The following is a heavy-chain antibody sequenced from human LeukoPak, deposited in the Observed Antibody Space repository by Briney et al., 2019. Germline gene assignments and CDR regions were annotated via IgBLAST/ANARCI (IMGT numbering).Heavy chain of an antibody. CDR2: ISGSGGST. V-gene: IGHV3-23*01. Sequence: GGSLRLSCAASGFTFSSYAMSWVRQAPGKGLEWASAISGSGGSTYYADSVKGRFTISRDNSKNTLYLQMNSLRAEDTAVYYCAKGRRMTGYSFVDYWGQGTLVTVSS. D-gene: IGHD3-9*01. CDR1: GFTFSSYA. J-gene: IGHJ4*02. CDR3: AKGRRMTGYSFVDY.